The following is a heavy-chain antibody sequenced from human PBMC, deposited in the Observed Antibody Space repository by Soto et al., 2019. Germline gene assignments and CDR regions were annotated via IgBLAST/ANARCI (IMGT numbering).Heavy chain of an antibody. CDR1: GGSISSTNW. CDR3: ARGQWLAFDS. Sequence: QVQLQESGPGLVKPSGTLSLTCAVSGGSISSTNWWSWVRQPPGKGLEWIGEIYHSGSTNSNPSLKSRVTMSVAKSKNQFSLILNSVTAADTAVYYCARGQWLAFDSWGQGTLVTVSS. V-gene: IGHV4-4*02. CDR2: IYHSGST. J-gene: IGHJ4*02. D-gene: IGHD6-19*01.